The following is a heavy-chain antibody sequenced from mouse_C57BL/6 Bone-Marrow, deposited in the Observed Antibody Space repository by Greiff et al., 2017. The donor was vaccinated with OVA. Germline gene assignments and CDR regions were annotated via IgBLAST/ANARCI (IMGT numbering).Heavy chain of an antibody. Sequence: VQLQQSGAELVRPGASVKLSCTASGYTFTSYGISWVQQSPGQGLEWIGEVYPSGGYTYYNEKFKGKSTLTADKSSSTAYMELRSLTSEDSAVYFCSGKEYYGSSLYYYDMEGWGQVVTVT. CDR3: SGKEYYGSSLYYYDMEG. D-gene: IGHD1-1*01. V-gene: IGHV1-81*01. CDR1: GYTFTSYG. J-gene: IGHJ4*01. CDR2: VYPSGGYT.